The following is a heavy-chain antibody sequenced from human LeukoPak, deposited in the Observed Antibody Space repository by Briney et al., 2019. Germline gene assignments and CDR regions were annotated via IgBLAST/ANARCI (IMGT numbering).Heavy chain of an antibody. CDR3: ARDPPGLTGYYAPTDY. J-gene: IGHJ4*02. V-gene: IGHV3-21*01. Sequence: PGGSLRLSCAASGFTFSSYSMNWVRQAPGKGLEWVSSISSSSSYIYYADSVKGRFTISRDNAKNSLYLQMNSLRAEDTAVYYCARDPPGLTGYYAPTDYWGQGPLVTVSS. CDR1: GFTFSSYS. CDR2: ISSSSSYI. D-gene: IGHD3-9*01.